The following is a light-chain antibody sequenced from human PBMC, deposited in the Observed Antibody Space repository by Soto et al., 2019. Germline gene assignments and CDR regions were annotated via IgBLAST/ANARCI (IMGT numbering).Light chain of an antibody. CDR3: CSYAGSGMYV. CDR2: EDT. V-gene: IGLV2-23*01. CDR1: SGDVGSYNL. Sequence: QPVLTQPASVSGSPGQSITISCTGTSGDVGSYNLVSWHQQHPGKAPKLLIYEDTKRPSGVSYRFSVSKSGNTASLTISGLQAEDEADYYCCSYAGSGMYVFGRGTQLTVL. J-gene: IGLJ7*01.